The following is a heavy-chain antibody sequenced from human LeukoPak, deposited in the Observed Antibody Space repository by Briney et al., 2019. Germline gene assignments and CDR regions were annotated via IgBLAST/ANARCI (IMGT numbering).Heavy chain of an antibody. J-gene: IGHJ4*02. D-gene: IGHD5-18*01. CDR1: GFSLSTSGVG. Sequence: SGPTLVNPTQTLTLTCTFSGFSLSTSGVGVGWIRQPPGKALEWLALIYWDDDKRYSPSLKSRLTITKDTSKNQVVLTMTNMDPVDTAIYYCALSRVGYSYGTLKPVGVDYSGQGTLVTVSS. CDR3: ALSRVGYSYGTLKPVGVDY. CDR2: IYWDDDK. V-gene: IGHV2-5*02.